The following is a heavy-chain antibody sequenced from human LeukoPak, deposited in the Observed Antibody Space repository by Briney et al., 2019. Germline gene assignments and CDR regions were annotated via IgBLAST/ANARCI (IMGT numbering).Heavy chain of an antibody. CDR2: IYPGDSTT. D-gene: IGHD6-6*01. J-gene: IGHJ4*02. V-gene: IGHV5-51*01. Sequence: GESLKISCKGSGYSFTNYWIAWVRQLPGKGLEWMGIIYPGDSTTTYSPSFQGKVTISADRSISTAYLQWSSLKASDTAIYYCARSNYFDYWGQGTLVTVSS. CDR1: GYSFTNYW. CDR3: ARSNYFDY.